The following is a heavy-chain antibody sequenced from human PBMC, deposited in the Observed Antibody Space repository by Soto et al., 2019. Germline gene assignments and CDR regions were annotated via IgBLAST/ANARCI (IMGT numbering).Heavy chain of an antibody. CDR1: GFTFSSYA. Sequence: GGSLRLSCAASGFTFSSYAMSWVRQAPGKGLEWVSAISGSGGSTYYADSVKGRFTISRDNSKNTLYLQMNSLRAEDTAVYYCMPGDYYDSLGYWFDPWGQGTLVTVSS. CDR2: ISGSGGST. D-gene: IGHD3-22*01. J-gene: IGHJ5*02. V-gene: IGHV3-23*01. CDR3: MPGDYYDSLGYWFDP.